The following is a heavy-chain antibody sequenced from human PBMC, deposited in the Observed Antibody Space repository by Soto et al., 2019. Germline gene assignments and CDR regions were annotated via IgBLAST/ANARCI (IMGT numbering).Heavy chain of an antibody. CDR3: VRDDVGVGIDY. J-gene: IGHJ4*02. D-gene: IGHD1-26*01. Sequence: EVQLVESGGGLVQPGGSLRLSCAASGFTFSSYWMHWVRQVPGTGLVWVSHLDSDGNSTTYADSVKGPVTISRDNAKNTVYLQMNSLRADDTAVYYCVRDDVGVGIDYWGLGTLGPGSS. CDR1: GFTFSSYW. CDR2: LDSDGNST. V-gene: IGHV3-74*03.